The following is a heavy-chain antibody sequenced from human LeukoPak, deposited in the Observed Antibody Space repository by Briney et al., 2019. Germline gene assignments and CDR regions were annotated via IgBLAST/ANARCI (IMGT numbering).Heavy chain of an antibody. CDR3: AKPSLIVVVTAPDY. D-gene: IGHD2-21*02. CDR1: GFTFSSYA. J-gene: IGHJ4*02. Sequence: PGGSLRLSCAASGFTFSSYAMSWVRQAPGEGLEWVSAISGSGGSTYYAGSVKGRFTISRDNSKNTLYLQMNSLRAEDTAVYYCAKPSLIVVVTAPDYWGQGTLVTVSS. CDR2: ISGSGGST. V-gene: IGHV3-23*01.